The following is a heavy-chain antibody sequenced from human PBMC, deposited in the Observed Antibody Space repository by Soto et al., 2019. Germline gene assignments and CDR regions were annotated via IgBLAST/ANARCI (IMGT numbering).Heavy chain of an antibody. D-gene: IGHD2-8*02. CDR1: GFICSSYD. V-gene: IGHV3-23*01. CDR3: AKETATGGGAFEI. CDR2: ILVGGST. Sequence: PGGSLRLSCAVSGFICSSYDMSWVRQAPGKGLEWVSTILVGGSTHYEDSVKGRFTISRDTSKNTVYLQMNSLTAGDTAVYYCAKETATGGGAFEIYGQGTMVTVSS. J-gene: IGHJ3*02.